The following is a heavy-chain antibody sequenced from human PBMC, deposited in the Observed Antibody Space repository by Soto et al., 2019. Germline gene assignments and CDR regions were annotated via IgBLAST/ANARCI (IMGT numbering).Heavy chain of an antibody. CDR2: IIPIFGTA. CDR1: GGTFSSYA. CDR3: ASEFFIAVAGTRWFDP. D-gene: IGHD6-19*01. V-gene: IGHV1-69*13. Sequence: SVKVSCKASGGTFSSYAISWVRQAPGQGLEWMGGIIPIFGTANYAQKFQGRVTITADESTSTAYMELSSLRSEDTAVYYCASEFFIAVAGTRWFDPWGQGTLVTVSS. J-gene: IGHJ5*02.